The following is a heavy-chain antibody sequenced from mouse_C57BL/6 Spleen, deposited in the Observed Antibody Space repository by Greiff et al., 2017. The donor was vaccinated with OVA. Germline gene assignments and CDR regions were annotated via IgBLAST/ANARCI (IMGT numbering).Heavy chain of an antibody. V-gene: IGHV1-50*01. D-gene: IGHD3-2*02. J-gene: IGHJ4*01. CDR1: GYTFTSYW. Sequence: QVQLQQSGAELVKPGASVKLSCKASGYTFTSYWMQWVKQRPGQGLEWIGEIDPSDSYTNYNQKFKGKATLTVDTSSSTAYMQLSSLTSEDSAVYYCARGQLRLYAMDYWGQGTSVTVSS. CDR3: ARGQLRLYAMDY. CDR2: IDPSDSYT.